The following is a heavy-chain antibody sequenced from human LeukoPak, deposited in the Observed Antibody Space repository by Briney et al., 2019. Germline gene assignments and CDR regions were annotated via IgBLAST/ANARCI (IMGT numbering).Heavy chain of an antibody. J-gene: IGHJ4*02. D-gene: IGHD2-21*01. CDR2: SSPTGDIT. V-gene: IGHV4-34*01. CDR1: GGSFSGNY. CDR3: ARVPDFIARPCDS. Sequence: SETLTLTCAVYGGSFSGNYWTLIRQTPGRGLEWIGESSPTGDITGYNPSLKGRATISVDSSKNQFSLKLTSVTAADTGVYYCARVPDFIARPCDSWGPGTLVTVSS.